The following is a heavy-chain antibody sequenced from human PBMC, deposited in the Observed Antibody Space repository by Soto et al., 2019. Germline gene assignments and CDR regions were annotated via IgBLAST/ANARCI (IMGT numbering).Heavy chain of an antibody. Sequence: EVQLLESGGGLEQPGGSLRLSCAASGFTFSSYAMSWVRQAPGKGLEWVSVISGSGGSTYYADSVKGRFTISRDNSKNTMYLKMNRLSANDTAIYYCAKLWDPSDYYHGMDVWGQGTTVTVSS. CDR3: AKLWDPSDYYHGMDV. CDR2: ISGSGGST. D-gene: IGHD1-26*01. V-gene: IGHV3-23*01. CDR1: GFTFSSYA. J-gene: IGHJ6*02.